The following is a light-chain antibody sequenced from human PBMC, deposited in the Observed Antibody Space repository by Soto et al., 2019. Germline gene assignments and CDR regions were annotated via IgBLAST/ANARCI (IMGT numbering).Light chain of an antibody. CDR1: SSNIGRNT. J-gene: IGLJ3*02. CDR3: AAWDDSLSGPHWV. Sequence: QSVLTQPPSASGTPGQRVTISCSGSSSNIGRNTVNWYQQLPGTAPKLLIYKNNQRPSGVPDRFSGSKSGTSASLAISGLQSEDEADYDCAAWDDSLSGPHWVFGGGTKLTVL. CDR2: KNN. V-gene: IGLV1-44*01.